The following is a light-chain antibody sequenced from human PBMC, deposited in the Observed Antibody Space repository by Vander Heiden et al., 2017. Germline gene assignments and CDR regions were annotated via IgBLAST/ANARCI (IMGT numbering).Light chain of an antibody. CDR2: AAS. CDR1: QGISNY. V-gene: IGKV1-27*01. Sequence: DIQMTQSPSSLSASVGDRVTISCRASQGISNYLAWYQHKPGKVPKLLIYAASTVQSGVPSRFSGSGSGTDFTLTISSLQPEDVSTYYCQKYDNAPRTFGQGTKVEIK. J-gene: IGKJ1*01. CDR3: QKYDNAPRT.